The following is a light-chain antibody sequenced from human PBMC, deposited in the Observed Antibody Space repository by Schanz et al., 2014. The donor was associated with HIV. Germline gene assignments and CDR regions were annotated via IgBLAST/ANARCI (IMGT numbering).Light chain of an antibody. CDR2: DVS. CDR1: SSDVGGYNY. J-gene: IGLJ3*02. CDR3: SSYAGSNNFVV. V-gene: IGLV2-14*01. Sequence: QSALTQPASVSGSPGQSITISCTGTSSDVGGYNYVSWYQQHPGKAPKLMIYDVSNRPSGVSNRFSGSKSGNTASLTISALQPEDEADYYCSSYAGSNNFVVFGGGTKLTVL.